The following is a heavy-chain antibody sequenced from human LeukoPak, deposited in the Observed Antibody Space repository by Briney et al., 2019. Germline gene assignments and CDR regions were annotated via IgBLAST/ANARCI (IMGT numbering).Heavy chain of an antibody. Sequence: SETLSLTCTVSGGSISSYYWSWIRQPPGKGLEWIGYIYYSGSTNYNPSLKSRVTISVDTSKNQFSLKLSSVTAAATAVYSCARAVDTAMVFDYWGQGTLVTASS. CDR3: ARAVDTAMVFDY. CDR2: IYYSGST. D-gene: IGHD5-18*01. CDR1: GGSISSYY. J-gene: IGHJ4*02. V-gene: IGHV4-59*01.